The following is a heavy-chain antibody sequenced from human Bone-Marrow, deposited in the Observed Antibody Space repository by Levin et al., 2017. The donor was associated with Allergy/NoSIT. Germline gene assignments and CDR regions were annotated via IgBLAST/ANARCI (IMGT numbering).Heavy chain of an antibody. CDR2: IYYGGST. V-gene: IGHV4-59*01. D-gene: IGHD5-12*01. CDR1: GGSISSYY. CDR3: ARGGTGYRRFFDY. J-gene: IGHJ4*02. Sequence: PSETLSLTCTVSGGSISSYYLSWIRESPGKGLEWIGYIYYGGSTNYNPSLKSRVTISVDLSKNQFSLTLTSVTAADTAVYYCARGGTGYRRFFDYWGQGTLVTVSS.